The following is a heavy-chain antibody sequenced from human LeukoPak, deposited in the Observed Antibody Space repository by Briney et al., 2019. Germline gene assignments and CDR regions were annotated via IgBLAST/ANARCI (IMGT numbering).Heavy chain of an antibody. CDR2: VSSSSSYI. Sequence: GRSLRLSCAASGFTFSSYSMNWVRQAPGKGLEWVSSVSSSSSYIYYADSMKGRFTISRDNAKNSLYLQMNSLRAEDTAVYYCARAAAGYGDYWGQGTLVTVSS. CDR1: GFTFSSYS. V-gene: IGHV3-21*01. CDR3: ARAAAGYGDY. J-gene: IGHJ4*02. D-gene: IGHD6-13*01.